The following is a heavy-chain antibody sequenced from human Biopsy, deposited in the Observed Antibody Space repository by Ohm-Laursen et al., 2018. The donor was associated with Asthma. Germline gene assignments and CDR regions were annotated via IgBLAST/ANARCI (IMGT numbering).Heavy chain of an antibody. CDR2: VYYSGST. D-gene: IGHD2-21*02. CDR1: GDSITSGGCC. CDR3: ARGVDRVTGLLDHFDS. Sequence: SETLSLTCTVSGDSITSGGCCWSWIRQPPGKGLESIGHVYYSGSTNYNPSLKSRVTISIDASKNQFSLKLTSVTAADTAVYYCARGVDRVTGLLDHFDSWGQGTLVTVSS. J-gene: IGHJ4*02. V-gene: IGHV4-61*08.